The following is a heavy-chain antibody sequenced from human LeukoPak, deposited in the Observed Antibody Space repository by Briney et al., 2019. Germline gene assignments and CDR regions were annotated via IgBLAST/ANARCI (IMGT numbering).Heavy chain of an antibody. CDR3: ARDRYYYGSGSYYNPEDYYYGMDV. CDR1: GFTLSSYG. Sequence: GGSLRLSCAASGFTLSSYGMHWVRQAQGKGLEWVAVISYDGSNKYYADSVKGRFTISRDNSKNALYLQMNSLRAEDTAVYYCARDRYYYGSGSYYNPEDYYYGMDVWGQGTTVTVSS. CDR2: ISYDGSNK. D-gene: IGHD3-10*01. J-gene: IGHJ6*02. V-gene: IGHV3-30*03.